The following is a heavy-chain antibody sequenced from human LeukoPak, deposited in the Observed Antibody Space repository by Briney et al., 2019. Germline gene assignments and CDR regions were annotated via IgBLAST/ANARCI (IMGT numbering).Heavy chain of an antibody. D-gene: IGHD2-15*01. CDR1: GYAFTSYY. Sequence: ASVKVSCKASGYAFTSYYMHWVRQAPGLGLEWMGIINPSGGSTSLAQKFQGRVTMARDTSTSTVYMELSSLRSEDTAVYYCARDRYCSGGSCYPDVWGQGTLVTVSS. J-gene: IGHJ4*02. CDR3: ARDRYCSGGSCYPDV. CDR2: INPSGGST. V-gene: IGHV1-46*01.